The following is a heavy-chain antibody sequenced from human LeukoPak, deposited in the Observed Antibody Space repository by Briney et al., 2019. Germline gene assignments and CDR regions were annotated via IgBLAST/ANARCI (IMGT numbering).Heavy chain of an antibody. Sequence: GGSLRLSCAASGFTFSSFDMHWVRQPTGQGLEWVSTIGTASDTHYPGSVEGRFTPSRDNAKDSLYLQMNSLTAGDTAVYYCARGLPRGKYYYMDVWGKGTTVTVSS. V-gene: IGHV3-13*01. CDR3: ARGLPRGKYYYMDV. CDR1: GFTFSSFD. CDR2: IGTASDT. J-gene: IGHJ6*03. D-gene: IGHD1-1*01.